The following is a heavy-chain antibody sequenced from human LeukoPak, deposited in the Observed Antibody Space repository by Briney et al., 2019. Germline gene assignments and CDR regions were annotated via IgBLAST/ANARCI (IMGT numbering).Heavy chain of an antibody. D-gene: IGHD2-15*01. V-gene: IGHV2-5*01. Sequence: ESGPTLVKPTQTLTLTCTFSGFSLSTSGVGVGWIRQPPGKALEWLALIYWNEDKRYSPSLKSRLTITKDTSKNQVVLTMNNMDPADTATYYCARSLDPYCSGGSCYSDFDHWGQGTSVTVSS. J-gene: IGHJ4*02. CDR3: ARSLDPYCSGGSCYSDFDH. CDR2: IYWNEDK. CDR1: GFSLSTSGVG.